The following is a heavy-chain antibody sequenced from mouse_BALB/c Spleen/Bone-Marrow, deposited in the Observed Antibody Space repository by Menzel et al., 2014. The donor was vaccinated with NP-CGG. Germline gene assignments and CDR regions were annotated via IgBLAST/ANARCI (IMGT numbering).Heavy chain of an antibody. J-gene: IGHJ2*01. CDR3: NREWWILSTMISTNVSDY. Sequence: VKLVASGAELAKPGASVKMSCKASGYTFTNYWMHWVKQRPGQGLEWIGYINPSTGYTEYNQKFKDKATLTADKSSTTAYARPSRLTSKDSADYYCNREWWILSTMISTNVSDYWGPGTTRT. CDR1: GYTFTNYW. D-gene: IGHD2-4*01. V-gene: IGHV1-7*01. CDR2: INPSTGYT.